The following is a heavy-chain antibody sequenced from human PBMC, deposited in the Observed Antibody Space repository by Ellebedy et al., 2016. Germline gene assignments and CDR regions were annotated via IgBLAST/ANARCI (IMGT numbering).Heavy chain of an antibody. CDR2: IYHSGST. Sequence: SETLSLTXTVSGGSISSGGYYWSWIRQHPGKGLEWIGSIYHSGSTYYNPSLKSRVTISVDKSKNQFSLKLSSVTAADTAVYYCARDMGGLWFPYYYYMDVWGKGTTVTVSS. CDR1: GGSISSGGYY. CDR3: ARDMGGLWFPYYYYMDV. D-gene: IGHD3-10*01. J-gene: IGHJ6*03. V-gene: IGHV4-39*07.